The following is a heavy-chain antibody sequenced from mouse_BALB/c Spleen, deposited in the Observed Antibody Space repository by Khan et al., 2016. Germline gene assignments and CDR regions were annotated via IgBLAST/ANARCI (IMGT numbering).Heavy chain of an antibody. J-gene: IGHJ2*01. V-gene: IGHV3-1*02. CDR2: IHYSGST. Sequence: EVQLQESGPDLVKPSQSLSLTCTVAGYSISSGYSWHWIRQFPGNKLEWMAYIHYSGSTNYNPSLKSRISITRDTSKNQSFLQLISVTTEDTATYYCTRGDYYGSGYWGQGTTLTVSS. CDR3: TRGDYYGSGY. CDR1: GYSISSGYS. D-gene: IGHD1-1*01.